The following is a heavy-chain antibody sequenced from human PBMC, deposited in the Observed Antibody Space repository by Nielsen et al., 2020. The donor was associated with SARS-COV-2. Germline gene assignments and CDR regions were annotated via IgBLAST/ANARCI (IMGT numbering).Heavy chain of an antibody. CDR2: IYYSGST. CDR3: ARIWSAYYYYFDY. J-gene: IGHJ4*02. CDR1: GGSISSGGYY. D-gene: IGHD3-3*01. V-gene: IGHV4-31*03. Sequence: SETLSLTCTVSGGSISSGGYYWSWIRQHPGKGLEWIGYIYYSGSTYYNPSLKSRVTLSVDTSRNQFSLKLSSVTAADTAVYYCARIWSAYYYYFDYWGQGTLVTVSS.